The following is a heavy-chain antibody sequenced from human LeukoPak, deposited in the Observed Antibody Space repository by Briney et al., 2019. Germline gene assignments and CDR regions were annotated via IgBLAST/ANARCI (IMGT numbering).Heavy chain of an antibody. CDR3: AKAMVRGVIIDAFDI. J-gene: IGHJ3*02. V-gene: IGHV3-30*04. Sequence: GGSLRLSCAASGFTFSSYAMHWVRQAPGKGLEWVAVISYDGSNKYYADSVKGRFTISRDNSKNTLYLQMNSLRAEDTAVYYCAKAMVRGVIIDAFDIWGQGTMVTVSS. D-gene: IGHD3-10*01. CDR1: GFTFSSYA. CDR2: ISYDGSNK.